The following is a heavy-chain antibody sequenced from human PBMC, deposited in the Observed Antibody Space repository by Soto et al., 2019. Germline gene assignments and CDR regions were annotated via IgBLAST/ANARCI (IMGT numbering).Heavy chain of an antibody. CDR3: ARDSIAAPNWFDP. V-gene: IGHV3-48*03. CDR1: GFTFRNFE. D-gene: IGHD2-15*01. CDR2: ISSSGSKT. Sequence: DVQLVESGGGMVQPGESLRLSCAASGFTFRNFEMNWVRQVPGKGLEWLSYISSSGSKTYYAESVKGRFTISRDNTEDSLFLQMNSLRVEDTGIYFCARDSIAAPNWFDPWGQGTRVIVSS. J-gene: IGHJ5*02.